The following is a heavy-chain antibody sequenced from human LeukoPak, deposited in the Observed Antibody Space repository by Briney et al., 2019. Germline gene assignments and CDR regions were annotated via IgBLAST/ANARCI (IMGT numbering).Heavy chain of an antibody. CDR1: GITFSTYA. J-gene: IGHJ4*02. CDR2: ISGSGGST. D-gene: IGHD2-8*01. V-gene: IGHV3-23*01. Sequence: GGSLRLSCAASGITFSTYAMSWVRQAEGKGLEWVSGISGSGGSTYYADSVKGRFTISRDNSKNTLYLQMNSLRAEDTAVYYCAKVGCTNGVCYWGDYFDHWGQGTLVTVSS. CDR3: AKVGCTNGVCYWGDYFDH.